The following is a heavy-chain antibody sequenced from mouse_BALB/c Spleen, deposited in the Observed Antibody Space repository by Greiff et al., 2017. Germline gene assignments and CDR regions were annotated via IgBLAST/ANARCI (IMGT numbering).Heavy chain of an antibody. V-gene: IGHV5-17*02. Sequence: EVQRVESGGGLVQPGGSRKLSCAASGFTFSSFGMHWVRQAPEKGLEWVAYISSGSSTIYYADTVKGRFTISRDNPKNTLFLQMTSLRSEDTAMYYCARWAGDWYFDVWGAGTTVTVSS. J-gene: IGHJ1*01. CDR3: ARWAGDWYFDV. CDR2: ISSGSSTI. D-gene: IGHD6-1*01. CDR1: GFTFSSFG.